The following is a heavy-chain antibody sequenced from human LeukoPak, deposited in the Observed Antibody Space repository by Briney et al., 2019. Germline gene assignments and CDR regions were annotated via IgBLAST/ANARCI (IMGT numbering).Heavy chain of an antibody. D-gene: IGHD3-16*01. CDR2: IYYSGST. Sequence: SETLSLTCAVSGYSISSGYYWGWIRQPPGKGLEWIGSIYYSGSTYYNPSLKSRVTISVDTSKNQFSLKLSSVTAADTAVYYCARRPYGMNWFDPWGQGTLVTVSS. CDR3: ARRPYGMNWFDP. V-gene: IGHV4-38-2*01. J-gene: IGHJ5*02. CDR1: GYSISSGYY.